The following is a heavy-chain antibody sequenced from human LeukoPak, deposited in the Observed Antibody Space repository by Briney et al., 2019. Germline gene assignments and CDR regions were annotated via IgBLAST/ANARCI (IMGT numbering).Heavy chain of an antibody. CDR3: AREAAVAGDY. CDR2: ISSSGSTI. D-gene: IGHD6-19*01. CDR1: GFTFSSYE. V-gene: IGHV3-48*03. Sequence: GGTLRLSCAASGFTFSSYEMNWVRQAPGKGLEWVSYISSSGSTIYYADSVKGRFTISRDNAKNSLYLQMNSLRAEDTAVYYCAREAAVAGDYWGQGTLVTVSS. J-gene: IGHJ4*02.